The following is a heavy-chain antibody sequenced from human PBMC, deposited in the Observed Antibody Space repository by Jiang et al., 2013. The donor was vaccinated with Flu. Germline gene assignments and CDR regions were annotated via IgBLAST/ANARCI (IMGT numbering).Heavy chain of an antibody. V-gene: IGHV4-61*02. Sequence: GPGLVKPSQTLSLTCTVSGGSVRGGNYYWSWIRQPAGKGLEWIGRIYASGSTSYNPSLKSRVDISVDTSKNQFSLSLTSVTAEDTAVYYCASGRCNGGSCDLAILSLDYWGEGNPGHRLL. CDR3: ASGRCNGGSCDLAILSLDY. CDR1: GGSVRGGNYY. CDR2: IYASGST. J-gene: IGHJ4*02. D-gene: IGHD2-15*01.